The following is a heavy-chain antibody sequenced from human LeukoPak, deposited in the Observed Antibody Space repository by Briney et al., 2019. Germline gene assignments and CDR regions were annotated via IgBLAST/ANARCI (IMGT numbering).Heavy chain of an antibody. CDR2: IIPILDVT. V-gene: IGHV1-69*04. D-gene: IGHD3-9*01. Sequence: SVKVSCKASGGTFTNYAINWVRQAPGQGLEWMGRIIPILDVTNYAQKFQGRVTITAYQSTSTAYMELSSLRSEDTAVYYCARGGGVDILTGFQYWGQGTLVTVSS. J-gene: IGHJ4*02. CDR1: GGTFTNYA. CDR3: ARGGGVDILTGFQY.